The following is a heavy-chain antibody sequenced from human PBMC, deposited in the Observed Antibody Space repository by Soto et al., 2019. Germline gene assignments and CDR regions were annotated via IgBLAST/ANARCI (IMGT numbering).Heavy chain of an antibody. J-gene: IGHJ4*02. V-gene: IGHV3-23*01. CDR1: GFTFSSYA. CDR3: AKDPTRPIDY. CDR2: ISASGAST. Sequence: EVQLLESGGGLVQPGGSLRLSCAASGFTFSSYAMTWVRQAPGKGLEWVSAISASGASTYYADSVKGRFTISRDNSKNTLYLQVNSLRGGDTAVFFRAKDPTRPIDYRGQGTLVTVSS.